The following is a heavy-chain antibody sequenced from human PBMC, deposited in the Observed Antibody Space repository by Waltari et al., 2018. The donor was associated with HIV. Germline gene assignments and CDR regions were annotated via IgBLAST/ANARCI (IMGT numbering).Heavy chain of an antibody. CDR2: IHSDYST. Sequence: EIQLVETGGTLIQPGGSLRLSCAASGFTVSSPYMRWVRQAPGKGLEWVSIIHSDYSTYYADSVKGRFTISKDNSKNTLYLQVSSLRAEDTAVYYCARVESSLSLGYYYDYWGQGTLVTVSS. J-gene: IGHJ4*02. CDR1: GFTVSSPY. CDR3: ARVESSLSLGYYYDY. D-gene: IGHD3-22*01. V-gene: IGHV3-53*02.